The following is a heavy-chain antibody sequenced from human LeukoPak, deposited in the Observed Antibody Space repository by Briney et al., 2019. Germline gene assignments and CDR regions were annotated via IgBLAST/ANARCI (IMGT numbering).Heavy chain of an antibody. CDR2: ITSSSYK. J-gene: IGHJ4*02. V-gene: IGHV3-21*01. D-gene: IGHD1-26*01. CDR3: ARVLDSGNYYFDY. CDR1: GXTFSSYG. Sequence: GGSLRLSCAASGXTFSSYGMNWVRQAPGKGLEWVSSITSSSYKYYADSVKGRFTISRDNAKNSLYLQMNSLRAEDTAVYYCARVLDSGNYYFDYWGQGTLVTVSS.